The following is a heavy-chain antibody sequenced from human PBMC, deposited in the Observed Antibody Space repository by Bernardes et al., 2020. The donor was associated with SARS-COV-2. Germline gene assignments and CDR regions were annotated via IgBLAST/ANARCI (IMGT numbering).Heavy chain of an antibody. Sequence: GGSLRLSCAASGFTFSSYAMHWVRQAPGKGLEWVAVISYDGSNKYYADSVKGRFTISRDNSKNTLYLQMNSLRAEDTAVYYCARGTPSSRSSSGWYYYYYGMDVWGQGTTVTVSS. CDR3: ARGTPSSRSSSGWYYYYYGMDV. CDR1: GFTFSSYA. V-gene: IGHV3-30-3*01. CDR2: ISYDGSNK. J-gene: IGHJ6*02. D-gene: IGHD6-19*01.